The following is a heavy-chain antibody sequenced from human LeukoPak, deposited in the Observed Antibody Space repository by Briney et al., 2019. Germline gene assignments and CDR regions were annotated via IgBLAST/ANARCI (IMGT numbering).Heavy chain of an antibody. CDR3: AKDLSSDSGYFDY. J-gene: IGHJ4*02. Sequence: GGSLRLSCAASGFTFSSYEMNWVRQAPGKGLEWVSSISSSGRTIYYADSVKGRLTISRDNAKNSLYLQMNSLRAEDTAVYYCAKDLSSDSGYFDYWGQGTLVTVSS. V-gene: IGHV3-48*03. CDR1: GFTFSSYE. CDR2: ISSSGRTI. D-gene: IGHD1-26*01.